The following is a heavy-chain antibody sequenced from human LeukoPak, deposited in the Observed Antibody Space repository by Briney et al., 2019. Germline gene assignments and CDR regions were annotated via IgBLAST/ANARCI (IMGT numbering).Heavy chain of an antibody. CDR2: IRYDGSNK. Sequence: GGSLRLSCAASGFTFSSYGMHWVRQAPGKGLEWVAFIRYDGSNKYYADSVKGRFTISRDNSKNTPYLQMNSLRAEDTAVYYCAKDGVGYCSSTSCYQQDAFDIWGQGTMVTVSS. V-gene: IGHV3-30*02. J-gene: IGHJ3*02. D-gene: IGHD2-2*01. CDR1: GFTFSSYG. CDR3: AKDGVGYCSSTSCYQQDAFDI.